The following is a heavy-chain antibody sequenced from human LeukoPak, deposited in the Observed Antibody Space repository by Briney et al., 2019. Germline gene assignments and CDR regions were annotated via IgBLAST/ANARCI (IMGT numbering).Heavy chain of an antibody. CDR3: ARAGGNWGSYSPSFDS. J-gene: IGHJ4*02. Sequence: SETLSLTCAVSGASISGSGYYWGWIRQPPGKGLEWIGNIYYSGSTYYNASLQSRVTISIDTSKNQFSLRLNSVTAADTAVYYCARAGGNWGSYSPSFDSWGQGTLVTVSS. V-gene: IGHV4-39*01. CDR1: GASISGSGYY. CDR2: IYYSGST. D-gene: IGHD3-16*01.